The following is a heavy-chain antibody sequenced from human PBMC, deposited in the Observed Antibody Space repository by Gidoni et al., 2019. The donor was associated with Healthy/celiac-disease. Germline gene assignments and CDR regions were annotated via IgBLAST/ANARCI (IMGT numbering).Heavy chain of an antibody. Sequence: GSISSYYWSWIRQPPGKGLEWIGYIYYSGSTNYSPSLKSRVTISVDTSKKQSSLKLSSVTAADTAVYYCSRAWVGATRRGESWFDPWGQGTLVTVSS. D-gene: IGHD1-26*01. V-gene: IGHV4-59*01. CDR2: IYYSGST. CDR1: GSISSYY. CDR3: SRAWVGATRRGESWFDP. J-gene: IGHJ5*02.